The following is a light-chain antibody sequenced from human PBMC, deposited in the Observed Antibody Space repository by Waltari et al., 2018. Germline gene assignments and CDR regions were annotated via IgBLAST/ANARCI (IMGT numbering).Light chain of an antibody. CDR3: QQLNSYPLT. CDR2: AAS. V-gene: IGKV1-9*01. CDR1: QGISRY. Sequence: DMQLTQSPSFLSASVGDRITITCRASQGISRYLAWYQQKPVKAPKLLIYAASTLQSGLPSRFCGSGSWTEFTLQSSSLQPEDFATYDCQQLNSYPLTFGPGTKVDIK. J-gene: IGKJ3*01.